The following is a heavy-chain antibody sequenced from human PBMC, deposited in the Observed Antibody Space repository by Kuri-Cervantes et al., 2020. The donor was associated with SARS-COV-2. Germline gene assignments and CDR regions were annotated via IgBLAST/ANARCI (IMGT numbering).Heavy chain of an antibody. V-gene: IGHV4-30-4*08. Sequence: SETLSLTCAVYGGSFSGYYWSWIRQPPGKGLEWIGYIYYSGSTYYNPSLKSRVTISVDTSKNQFSLKLSSVTAADTAVYYCARGGGSYPYYFDYWGQGTLVTVSS. CDR1: GGSFSGYY. CDR2: IYYSGST. D-gene: IGHD1-26*01. CDR3: ARGGGSYPYYFDY. J-gene: IGHJ4*02.